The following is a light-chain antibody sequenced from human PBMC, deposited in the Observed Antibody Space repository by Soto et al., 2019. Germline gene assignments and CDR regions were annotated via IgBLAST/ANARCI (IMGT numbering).Light chain of an antibody. Sequence: EAVWTQSPATLSVSPGERVTVSCRASQSVATNLAWYQQRPGQAPRLLIYGASTRAPGIPARFSGSGSETEFTLTISSLQSEDFAVYYCQHYNNWPPWTFGQGTKVDI. CDR3: QHYNNWPPWT. CDR1: QSVATN. V-gene: IGKV3-15*01. CDR2: GAS. J-gene: IGKJ1*01.